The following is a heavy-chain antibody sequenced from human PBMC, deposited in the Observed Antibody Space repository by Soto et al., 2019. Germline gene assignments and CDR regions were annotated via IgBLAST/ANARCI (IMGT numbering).Heavy chain of an antibody. CDR3: ARERVGATTWYDY. CDR1: GFTFSSYG. V-gene: IGHV3-33*01. Sequence: QVQLVESGGGVVQPGRSLRLSCAASGFTFSSYGMHWVRQAPGKGLEWVAVIWYDGSHKYYADSVKGRFTISRDNSKNTLSLQMNSLRAEDTAVDYFARERVGATTWYDYWGQGTLVTVSS. J-gene: IGHJ4*02. D-gene: IGHD1-26*01. CDR2: IWYDGSHK.